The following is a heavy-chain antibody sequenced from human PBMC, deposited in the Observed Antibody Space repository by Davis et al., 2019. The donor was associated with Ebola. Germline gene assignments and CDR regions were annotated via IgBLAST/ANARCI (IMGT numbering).Heavy chain of an antibody. Sequence: SETLSLTCAVSGGSISSGGYSWGWIRQPPGKGLEWIGYIYHSGTTYYNPSLKSRVTISVDKSKNQFSLKLSSVTAADTAVYYCASFTFGRGGYWGQGTLVNVSS. CDR3: ASFTFGRGGY. D-gene: IGHD3-16*01. J-gene: IGHJ4*02. CDR2: IYHSGTT. V-gene: IGHV4-30-2*01. CDR1: GGSISSGGYS.